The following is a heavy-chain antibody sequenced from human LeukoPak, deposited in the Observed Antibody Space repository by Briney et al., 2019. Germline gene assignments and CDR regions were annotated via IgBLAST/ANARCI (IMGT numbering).Heavy chain of an antibody. CDR1: GGTFSSYA. J-gene: IGHJ4*02. CDR3: ARGLYYYDSSGYYSTTEVDY. CDR2: IIPIFGTA. Sequence: ASVKVYCKASGGTFSSYAISWVRQAPGQGLEWMGGIIPIFGTANYEQKFQGRVTITTDESTSTAYMELSSLRSEDTAVYYCARGLYYYDSSGYYSTTEVDYWGQGTLVTVSS. D-gene: IGHD3-22*01. V-gene: IGHV1-69*05.